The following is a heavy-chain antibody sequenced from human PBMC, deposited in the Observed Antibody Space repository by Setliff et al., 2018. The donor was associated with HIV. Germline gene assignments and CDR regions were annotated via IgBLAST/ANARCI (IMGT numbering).Heavy chain of an antibody. CDR3: ARRYGDYKTGYWFFDL. D-gene: IGHD4-17*01. V-gene: IGHV4-31*11. CDR1: GGSISSGGYY. Sequence: PSETLSLTCAVSGGSISSGGYYWNWIRQHPGKGLEWIGYIYYSGTTYYNPSLKSRVTISVDKSKDQFSLKLNSVTAADTAVYYCARRYGDYKTGYWFFDLWGRGTLVTVSS. J-gene: IGHJ2*01. CDR2: IYYSGTT.